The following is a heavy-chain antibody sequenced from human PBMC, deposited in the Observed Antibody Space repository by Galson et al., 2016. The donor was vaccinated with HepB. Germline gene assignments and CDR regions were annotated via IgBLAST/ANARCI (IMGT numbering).Heavy chain of an antibody. D-gene: IGHD5-24*01. CDR1: GYTFSIYY. J-gene: IGHJ4*02. V-gene: IGHV1-46*01. Sequence: SVMVSCKASGYTFSIYYMHWVRQAPGQGLEWMGIINPTGGSTSYAQKFQDRLTMTRDTSTSTVYMELSSLRSEDTAVYYCARGSRQLQWGYDSDYWGQGTLVTVSS. CDR2: INPTGGST. CDR3: ARGSRQLQWGYDSDY.